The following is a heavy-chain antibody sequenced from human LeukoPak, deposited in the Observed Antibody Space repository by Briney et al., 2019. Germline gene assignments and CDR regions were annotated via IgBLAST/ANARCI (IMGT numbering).Heavy chain of an antibody. D-gene: IGHD5-12*01. CDR2: ISSNGGST. V-gene: IGHV3-64D*06. Sequence: PGGSLRLSCSASGFTFSIYAIHWVRQAPGKGLEYVSSISSNGGSTYYADSVKGRFTISRDNSKNTLFLQMSSLRTEATAVYYCASPYSGYDYNFDHWGQGTLVTVSS. J-gene: IGHJ4*02. CDR1: GFTFSIYA. CDR3: ASPYSGYDYNFDH.